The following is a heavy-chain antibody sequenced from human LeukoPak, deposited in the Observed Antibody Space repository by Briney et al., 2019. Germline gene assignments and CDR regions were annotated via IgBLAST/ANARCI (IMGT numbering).Heavy chain of an antibody. CDR1: GGSISTYY. V-gene: IGHV4-4*07. Sequence: SETLSLTCTVSGGSISTYYCNWIRQPAGKGLEWIGRIYASGSTNYNPSLKSRVTMSVDTSKNQFSLKLSSVTAADTALYYCARDRASAGGFDYWGQGTLVTVSS. D-gene: IGHD2-15*01. CDR3: ARDRASAGGFDY. J-gene: IGHJ4*02. CDR2: IYASGST.